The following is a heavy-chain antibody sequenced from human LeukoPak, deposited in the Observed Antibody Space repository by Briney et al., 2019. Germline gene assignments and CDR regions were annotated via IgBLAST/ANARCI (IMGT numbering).Heavy chain of an antibody. CDR1: GFNFANHA. V-gene: IGHV3-23*01. CDR2: ISGGGDIT. D-gene: IGHD3-16*02. Sequence: GSLRLSCAASGFNFANHAMSWVRQTAGKGLEWVSAISGGGDITYYADSVKGRFTISRDNSKNTLYLQMNSLRAEDTAVYYCAKGEKTRPFGGVIDYWGQGTLVTVSS. CDR3: AKGEKTRPFGGVIDY. J-gene: IGHJ4*02.